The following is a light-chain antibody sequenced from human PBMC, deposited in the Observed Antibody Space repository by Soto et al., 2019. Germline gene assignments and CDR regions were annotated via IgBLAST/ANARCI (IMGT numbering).Light chain of an antibody. V-gene: IGLV1-40*01. CDR1: SSNIGAGFD. CDR2: GNN. CDR3: QSYDSRLWGVV. Sequence: QSVLTQPPSVSGAPGQRVTISCTGSSSNIGAGFDVHWYQQVPGTAPKLLIFGNNNRPSGVPDRFSGSKSGTSASLAITGLQAEDETDYYCQSYDSRLWGVVFGRGTKLTVL. J-gene: IGLJ2*01.